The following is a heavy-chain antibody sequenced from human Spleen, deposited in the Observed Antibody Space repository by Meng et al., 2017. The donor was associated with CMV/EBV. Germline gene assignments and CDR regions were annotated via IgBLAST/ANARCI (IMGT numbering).Heavy chain of an antibody. J-gene: IGHJ6*02. CDR1: GFTFSNYF. Sequence: GESLKISCAASGFTFSNYFMTWVRQAPGKGLEWVANIKEDGSEKYYVDSVKGRFTISRDNAKNSLFLQMNSLRAEDTAVYYCAREEGYSSGWYSRVGYYYYYGMDVWGQGTTVTVSS. CDR3: AREEGYSSGWYSRVGYYYYYGMDV. CDR2: IKEDGSEK. V-gene: IGHV3-7*01. D-gene: IGHD6-19*01.